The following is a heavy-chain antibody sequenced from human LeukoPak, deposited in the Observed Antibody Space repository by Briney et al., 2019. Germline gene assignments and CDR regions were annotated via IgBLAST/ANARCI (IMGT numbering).Heavy chain of an antibody. CDR3: ARVQVVRFLEWLSPNYYYYMDV. Sequence: PSETLSLTCTVSGGSISSYYWSWLRQPPGKGLEWIGYIYYSGSTNYNPPLKSRVTISVDTSKNQFSLKLSSVTAADTAVYYCARVQVVRFLEWLSPNYYYYMDVWGKGTTVTVSS. CDR2: IYYSGST. V-gene: IGHV4-59*01. D-gene: IGHD3-3*01. CDR1: GGSISSYY. J-gene: IGHJ6*03.